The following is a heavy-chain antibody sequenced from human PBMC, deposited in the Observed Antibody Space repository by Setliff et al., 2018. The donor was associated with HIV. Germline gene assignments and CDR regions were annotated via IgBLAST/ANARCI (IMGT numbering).Heavy chain of an antibody. CDR1: GGSISSHY. CDR2: IYYSGST. V-gene: IGHV4-59*11. CDR3: AIFFVTSVTTQDH. J-gene: IGHJ4*02. D-gene: IGHD4-17*01. Sequence: SETLSLTCTVSGGSISSHYWSWIRQPPGKGLEWIGSIYYSGSTNYNPSLKSRVTISVDTSKNQFSLRMTSVTAADTAVYYCAIFFVTSVTTQDHWGQGTLVTVSS.